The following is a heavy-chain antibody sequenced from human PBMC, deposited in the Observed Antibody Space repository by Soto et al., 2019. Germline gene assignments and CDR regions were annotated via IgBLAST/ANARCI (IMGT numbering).Heavy chain of an antibody. V-gene: IGHV1-69*01. J-gene: IGHJ5*02. CDR3: ARSGFWSGYYTGRNWFDP. Sequence: QVQLVQSGAEVKKPGSSVKVSCKASGGTFSSYAISWVRQAPGQGLEWMGGIILIFGTANYAQKFQGRVTITADESTSTAYMELSSLRSEDTAVYYCARSGFWSGYYTGRNWFDPWGQGTLVTVSS. D-gene: IGHD3-3*01. CDR2: IILIFGTA. CDR1: GGTFSSYA.